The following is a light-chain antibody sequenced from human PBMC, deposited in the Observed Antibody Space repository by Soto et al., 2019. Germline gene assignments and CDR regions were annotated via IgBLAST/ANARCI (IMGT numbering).Light chain of an antibody. CDR1: QSVSSRY. CDR3: QQYGSSPPYT. CDR2: GAS. Sequence: EIVLTQSPGTLSLSPGERATLSCRASQSVSSRYLAWYQQKPGQAPRLLMYGASSRATGIPDRFSGSGSGTDFTLTISRLEPADFAVYYCQQYGSSPPYTFGQGTKLEIK. V-gene: IGKV3-20*01. J-gene: IGKJ2*01.